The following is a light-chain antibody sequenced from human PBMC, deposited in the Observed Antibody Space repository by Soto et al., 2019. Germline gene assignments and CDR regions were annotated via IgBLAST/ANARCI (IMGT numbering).Light chain of an antibody. CDR2: AAS. Sequence: DIQMTQSPSSLSASVGDRVTITCRPSQDIRNDLGWFQLKPGKAPKRLIYAASRLQSGVPSRFSGSGSGTEFTLTISSLQPEAFESSYCLHQNTSPWTFGPRTKVDSK. CDR1: QDIRND. V-gene: IGKV1-17*01. CDR3: LHQNTSPWT. J-gene: IGKJ1*01.